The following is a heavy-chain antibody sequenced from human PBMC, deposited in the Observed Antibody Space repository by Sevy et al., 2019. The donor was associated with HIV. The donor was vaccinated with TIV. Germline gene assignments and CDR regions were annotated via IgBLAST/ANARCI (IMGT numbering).Heavy chain of an antibody. CDR3: ARDGRGVTSYYYYGMDV. CDR1: GGTFSSYA. CDR2: IIPIFGTA. V-gene: IGHV1-69*13. D-gene: IGHD3-3*01. J-gene: IGHJ6*02. Sequence: SVKVSCKASGGTFSSYAISWVRQAPGQGLEWMGGIIPIFGTANYAQKFQGRVTITADESTSTAYMELSSLRSEDTAVYYCARDGRGVTSYYYYGMDVWGQGTTVTVSS.